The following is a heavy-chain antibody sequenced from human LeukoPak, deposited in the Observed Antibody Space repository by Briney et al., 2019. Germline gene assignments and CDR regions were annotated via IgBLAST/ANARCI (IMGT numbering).Heavy chain of an antibody. Sequence: PSETLSLTCAVYGGSFSGYYWSWIRHPPGTGLEWIGEINHSGSTNYNPSLKSRVTISVDTSKNQFSLKLSSVTAADTAVYYCARGSFGVVISDYYYYYMDVWGKGTTVTVSS. CDR2: INHSGST. J-gene: IGHJ6*03. D-gene: IGHD3-3*01. V-gene: IGHV4-34*01. CDR3: ARGSFGVVISDYYYYYMDV. CDR1: GGSFSGYY.